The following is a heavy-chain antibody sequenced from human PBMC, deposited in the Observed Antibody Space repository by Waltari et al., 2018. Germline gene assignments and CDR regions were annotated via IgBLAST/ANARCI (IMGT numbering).Heavy chain of an antibody. CDR2: ILNIGDTQ. V-gene: IGHV3-23*01. CDR1: GFPLNDFP. D-gene: IGHD3-3*01. Sequence: EVHLLESGGGLVQPGESLRLSCAVSGFPLNDFPMTWVRRVSGKVLEWLCSILNIGDTQFYADSVRGRFTISKDISKNTLFLDMIGLRGEDTATYYCAKSSFNYDFVMATWGQGALVTVSS. CDR3: AKSSFNYDFVMAT. J-gene: IGHJ5*02.